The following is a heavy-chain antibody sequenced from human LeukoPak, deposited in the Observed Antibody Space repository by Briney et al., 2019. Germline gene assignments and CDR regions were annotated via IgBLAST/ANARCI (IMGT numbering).Heavy chain of an antibody. J-gene: IGHJ4*02. CDR1: GFTFSSYA. Sequence: GGSLRLSCAASGFTFSSYAMSWVRQAPGKGLEWVSAISGSGGSTNYADSVKGRFTISRDNSKNTLYLQMNSLRAEDTAVYYCANSLARRYSSGWYYFDYWGQGTLVTVSS. CDR2: ISGSGGST. CDR3: ANSLARRYSSGWYYFDY. V-gene: IGHV3-23*01. D-gene: IGHD6-19*01.